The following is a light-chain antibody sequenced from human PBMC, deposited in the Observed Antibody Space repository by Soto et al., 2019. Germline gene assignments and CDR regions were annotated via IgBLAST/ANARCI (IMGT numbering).Light chain of an antibody. V-gene: IGKV3-20*01. CDR1: QSVSSSY. CDR3: QQYGSSSELT. CDR2: GAS. J-gene: IGKJ4*01. Sequence: EIVLPQSPGTLSLSPGERATLSCRASQSVSSSYLVWYQQKPGQAPRLLIYGASSRATGIPDRFSGSGSGTDFTLTISRLEPEDFAVYYCQQYGSSSELTFGGGTKVEIK.